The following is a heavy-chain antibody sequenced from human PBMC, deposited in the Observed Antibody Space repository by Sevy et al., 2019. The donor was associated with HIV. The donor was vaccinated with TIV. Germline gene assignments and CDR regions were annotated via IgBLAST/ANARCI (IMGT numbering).Heavy chain of an antibody. D-gene: IGHD6-19*01. CDR3: ARDIAVAGTDYYYYGMDV. CDR2: ISSSSSTI. CDR1: GFTFSSYS. Sequence: GGSLRLSCAASGFTFSSYSMNWVRQAPGKGLEWVSYISSSSSTIYYANSVKGRFTISRDNAKNSLYLQMNSLRAEATAVYYCARDIAVAGTDYYYYGMDVWGQGTTVTVSS. J-gene: IGHJ6*02. V-gene: IGHV3-48*01.